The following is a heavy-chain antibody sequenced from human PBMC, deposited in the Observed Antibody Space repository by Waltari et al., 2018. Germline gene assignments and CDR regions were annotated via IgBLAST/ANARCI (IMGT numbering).Heavy chain of an antibody. J-gene: IGHJ4*02. CDR3: AREVRRDGFNYLGY. CDR1: GGSISNYY. Sequence: QEQLQESGPGLVNPSETLSLTCSVSGGSISNYYWGWIRQPAGQGLEWIGGSYTSVGANYSPSLKSLGTMSVETSKNQFSLKLNSVTAADTAVYYCAREVRRDGFNYLGYWGQGTLVTVSS. D-gene: IGHD5-12*01. V-gene: IGHV4-4*07. CDR2: SYTSVGA.